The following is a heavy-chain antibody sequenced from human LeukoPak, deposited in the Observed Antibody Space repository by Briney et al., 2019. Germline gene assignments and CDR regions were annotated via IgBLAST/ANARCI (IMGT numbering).Heavy chain of an antibody. D-gene: IGHD1-26*01. CDR2: ISWDGGST. Sequence: AGGSLRLSCAASGFTFDDYAMHWVRQAPGKGLEWVSLISWDGGSTYYADSVKGRFTISRDNSKNSLYLHMNSLRAEDTALYYCAKDRQGVGATGFDYWGQGTLVTVSS. CDR3: AKDRQGVGATGFDY. CDR1: GFTFDDYA. V-gene: IGHV3-43D*03. J-gene: IGHJ4*02.